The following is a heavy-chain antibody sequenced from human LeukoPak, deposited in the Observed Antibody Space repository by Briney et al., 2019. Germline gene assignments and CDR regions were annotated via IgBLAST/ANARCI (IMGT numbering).Heavy chain of an antibody. CDR1: GGTFSSYA. V-gene: IGHV1-69*04. Sequence: ASVKVSCKASGGTFSSYAISWVRQAPGQGLEWMGRIIPILGIANYAQKFQGRVTITADKSTSTAYMELSSLRSEDTAVYYCATIHSSGYHDPFWWFDPWGQGTLVTVSS. CDR3: ATIHSSGYHDPFWWFDP. J-gene: IGHJ5*02. D-gene: IGHD3-22*01. CDR2: IIPILGIA.